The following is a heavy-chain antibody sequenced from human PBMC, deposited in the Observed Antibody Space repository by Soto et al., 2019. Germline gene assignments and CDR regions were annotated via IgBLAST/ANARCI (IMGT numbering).Heavy chain of an antibody. Sequence: SETLSLTCAVYGGSFSGYYWSWIRQPPGKGLEWIGEINHSGSTNYNPSLKSRVTISVDTSKNQFSLKLSSVTAADTAVYYCARGRYYYGSGSYYTGYYYYGMDVWGQGTTVTVSS. CDR1: GGSFSGYY. D-gene: IGHD3-10*01. V-gene: IGHV4-34*01. CDR3: ARGRYYYGSGSYYTGYYYYGMDV. J-gene: IGHJ6*02. CDR2: INHSGST.